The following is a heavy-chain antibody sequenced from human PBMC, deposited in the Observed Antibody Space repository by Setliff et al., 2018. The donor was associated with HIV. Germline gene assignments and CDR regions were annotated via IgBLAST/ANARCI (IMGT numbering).Heavy chain of an antibody. CDR1: GGTFSSYA. Sequence: GASVKVSCKASGGTFSSYAISWVRQAPGQGLEWMGGIIPLFGTANYAQKFQDRVTITADESTSTAYMELSSLRSEDTAMYYCARRPISFYYGSGANLQYYFAHWGQGTLVTVS. CDR2: IIPLFGTA. V-gene: IGHV1-69*13. D-gene: IGHD3-10*01. CDR3: ARRPISFYYGSGANLQYYFAH. J-gene: IGHJ4*02.